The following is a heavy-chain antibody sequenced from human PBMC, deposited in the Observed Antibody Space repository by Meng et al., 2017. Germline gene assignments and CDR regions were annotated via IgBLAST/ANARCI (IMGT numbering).Heavy chain of an antibody. Sequence: AKPPTWGSALLKPSAPLPLTCAVDGGYFSGSDWSCTAQPQGKGLEWIGEINHSGSTNNNPSLKSRVTISVDTSKNQFSLKLSSVTAADTAVYYCARGRSIVATRVAWFNPWGQGTLVTVSS. J-gene: IGHJ5*02. CDR3: ARGRSIVATRVAWFNP. CDR2: INHSGST. CDR1: GGYFSGSD. V-gene: IGHV4-34*01. D-gene: IGHD5-12*01.